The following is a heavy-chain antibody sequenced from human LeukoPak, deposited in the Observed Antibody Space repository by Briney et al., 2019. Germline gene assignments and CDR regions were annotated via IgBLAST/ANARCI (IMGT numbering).Heavy chain of an antibody. D-gene: IGHD1-1*01. J-gene: IGHJ4*02. Sequence: ASLRVSCKPSGYTFTTYGITWVRQAPGQGCRWMGWISAHSGNTKYAENFQGRISLTTDTSATTAYMELRSLTSDDTAVYYCARDLSSGGWTLEFDYWGQGGLVTVAS. CDR2: ISAHSGNT. CDR1: GYTFTTYG. V-gene: IGHV1-18*01. CDR3: ARDLSSGGWTLEFDY.